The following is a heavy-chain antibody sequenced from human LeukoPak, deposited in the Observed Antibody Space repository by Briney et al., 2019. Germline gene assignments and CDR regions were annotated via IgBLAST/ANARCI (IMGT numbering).Heavy chain of an antibody. D-gene: IGHD3-10*01. J-gene: IGHJ3*02. Sequence: GGSLRLSCAASGFTVSSNFMSWVRQAPGKGLEWVSVIYSGGSTYYVDSVKGGFTISRDSSENTLYLQMNSLRAEDTAVYYCASRFGSGSWSAFDIWGQGTMVTVSS. V-gene: IGHV3-66*01. CDR1: GFTVSSNF. CDR3: ASRFGSGSWSAFDI. CDR2: IYSGGST.